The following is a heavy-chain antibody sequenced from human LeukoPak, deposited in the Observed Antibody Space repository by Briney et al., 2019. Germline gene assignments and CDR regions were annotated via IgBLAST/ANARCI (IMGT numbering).Heavy chain of an antibody. CDR1: GGSISRDY. CDR3: ARDRPGGSSLDY. Sequence: PSETLSLTCTVSGGSISRDYWSWIRQPPGKGLEWIGYIYYTGSTNYNPSLKGRVTISVDTSKNQFSLKLSSVTAADTAVYYCARDRPGGSSLDYWGQGTLVTVSS. CDR2: IYYTGST. D-gene: IGHD6-13*01. V-gene: IGHV4-59*01. J-gene: IGHJ4*02.